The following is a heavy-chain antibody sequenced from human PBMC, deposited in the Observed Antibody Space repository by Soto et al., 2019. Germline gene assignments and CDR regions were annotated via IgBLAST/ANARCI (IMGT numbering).Heavy chain of an antibody. J-gene: IGHJ4*02. CDR3: ARRTLHGYFDF. CDR1: GGSISSYY. V-gene: IGHV4-59*01. Sequence: SETLSLTCTVSGGSISSYYWSWIRQPPGKGLEWIGYMYYSGSTNYNPSLKSRVTISVDTSKNQFSLKLRYVTAADTAVYYCARRTLHGYFDFWGQGTPVTVSS. D-gene: IGHD2-15*01. CDR2: MYYSGST.